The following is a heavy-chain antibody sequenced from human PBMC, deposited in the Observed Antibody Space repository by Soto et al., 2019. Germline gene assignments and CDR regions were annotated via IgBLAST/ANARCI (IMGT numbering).Heavy chain of an antibody. D-gene: IGHD6-13*01. CDR2: IYPGDSET. V-gene: IGHV5-51*01. CDR1: GYTFSNFW. CDR3: ARSPRSSPYFDY. Sequence: GESLKISCQCSGYTFSNFWIAWVRQLPGKGLEYMGIIYPGDSETRYSPSFHGKVTISADRSIGAAYLQWSSLEASDSAFYFCARSPRSSPYFDYWGQGALVTVSS. J-gene: IGHJ4*02.